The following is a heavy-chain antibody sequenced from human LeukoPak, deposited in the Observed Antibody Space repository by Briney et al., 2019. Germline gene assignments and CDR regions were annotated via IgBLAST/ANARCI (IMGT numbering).Heavy chain of an antibody. V-gene: IGHV4-59*01. D-gene: IGHD2-2*01. CDR2: IYYSGST. Sequence: SETLSLTCTVSGGSISSYYWSWIRQPPGKGLEWIGYIYYSGSTNYNPSLKSRVTMSVDTSKNQFSLKLSSVTAADTAVYYCARLYCSSTSCFVDYWGQGTLVTVSS. J-gene: IGHJ4*02. CDR1: GGSISSYY. CDR3: ARLYCSSTSCFVDY.